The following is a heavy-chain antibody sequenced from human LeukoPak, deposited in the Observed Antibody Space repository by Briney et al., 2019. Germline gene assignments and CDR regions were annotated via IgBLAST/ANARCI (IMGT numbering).Heavy chain of an antibody. CDR3: ARWERPLDT. Sequence: GGSLRLSCAAAGFSFSDYYMSWIRVAPGKGLEGISYISGGGSGVYCADSVRGRFTISRDNAKNPLYLEMNSLTVEDTGVYYCARWERPLDTWGQATLVTVSS. CDR1: GFSFSDYY. CDR2: ISGGGSGV. D-gene: IGHD1-26*01. V-gene: IGHV3-11*04. J-gene: IGHJ5*02.